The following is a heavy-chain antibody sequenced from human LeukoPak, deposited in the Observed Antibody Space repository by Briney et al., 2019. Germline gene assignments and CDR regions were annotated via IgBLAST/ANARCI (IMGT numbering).Heavy chain of an antibody. CDR3: AGHNTGNLQPFDY. CDR2: ISGSGSNT. CDR1: GFTFNNYA. Sequence: GGSLRLSCTVSGFTFNNYAMSWVRQAPGKGLEWVSGISGSGSNTHYADSVKGRFTISRDNSKNTIFLQMNSLTDEDTGVYYCAGHNTGNLQPFDYWGQGTLVTVSS. J-gene: IGHJ4*02. V-gene: IGHV3-23*01. D-gene: IGHD2-8*02.